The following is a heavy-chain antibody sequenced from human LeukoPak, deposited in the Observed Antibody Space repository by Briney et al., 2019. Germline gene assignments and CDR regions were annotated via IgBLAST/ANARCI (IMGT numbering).Heavy chain of an antibody. CDR3: VRVDFWSGYYSIDFDY. J-gene: IGHJ4*02. CDR1: GYTFTSYY. Sequence: GASVKVSCKASGYTFTSYYMHWVRQAPGRGLEWMGIINPSGGSTSYAQKFQGRVTMTRDMSTSTVYMELSSLRSEDTAVYYCVRVDFWSGYYSIDFDYWGQGTLVTVSS. V-gene: IGHV1-46*01. D-gene: IGHD3-3*01. CDR2: INPSGGST.